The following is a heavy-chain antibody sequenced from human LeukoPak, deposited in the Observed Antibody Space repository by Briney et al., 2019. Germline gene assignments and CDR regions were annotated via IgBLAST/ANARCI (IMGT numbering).Heavy chain of an antibody. CDR1: GYTLTELS. V-gene: IGHV1-24*01. D-gene: IGHD3-22*01. Sequence: ASVKVSCKVSGYTLTELSMHWVRQAPGKGLEWMGGFDPEDGETIYAQKFQGRVTITADESTSTAYMELSSLRSEDTAVYYCGGTTYYYDSSGYSYYGMDVWGQGTTVTVSS. CDR3: GGTTYYYDSSGYSYYGMDV. J-gene: IGHJ6*02. CDR2: FDPEDGET.